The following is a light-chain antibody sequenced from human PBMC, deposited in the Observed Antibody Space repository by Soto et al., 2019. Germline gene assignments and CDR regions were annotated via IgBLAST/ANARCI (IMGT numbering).Light chain of an antibody. CDR3: SSHGGGNNFYV. Sequence: QSALTQPPSASGSPGQSITISCTGTSSDVGAYNYVSWYQQHPGKAPKLMIHEVSKRPSGVPDRFSASKSGNTASLTVSGLQAEDEADYYCSSHGGGNNFYVFGTGTKVTVL. V-gene: IGLV2-8*01. CDR2: EVS. J-gene: IGLJ1*01. CDR1: SSDVGAYNY.